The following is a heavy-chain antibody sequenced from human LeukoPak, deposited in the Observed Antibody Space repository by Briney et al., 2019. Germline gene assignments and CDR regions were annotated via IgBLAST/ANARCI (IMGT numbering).Heavy chain of an antibody. CDR2: IIPIFGTA. CDR1: GYTFTSYY. J-gene: IGHJ3*02. D-gene: IGHD1-26*01. Sequence: SVKVSCKASGYTFTSYYMHWVRQAPGQGLEWMGGIIPIFGTANYAQKFQGRVTITTDESTSTAYMELSSLRSEDTAVYYCARPVGAPVAFDIWGQGTMVTVSS. V-gene: IGHV1-69*05. CDR3: ARPVGAPVAFDI.